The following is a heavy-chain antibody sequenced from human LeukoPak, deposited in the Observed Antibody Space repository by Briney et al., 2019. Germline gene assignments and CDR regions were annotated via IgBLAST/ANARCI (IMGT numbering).Heavy chain of an antibody. Sequence: PGGSLRLSCAASGFTFSSYGMHWVRKAPGKGLEWVAVISYDGSNKYYADSVKGRFTISRDNSKNTLYLQMNSLRAEDTAVYYCAKLYDSSGYYYFDYWGQGTLVTVSS. CDR1: GFTFSSYG. J-gene: IGHJ4*02. CDR2: ISYDGSNK. V-gene: IGHV3-30*18. D-gene: IGHD3-22*01. CDR3: AKLYDSSGYYYFDY.